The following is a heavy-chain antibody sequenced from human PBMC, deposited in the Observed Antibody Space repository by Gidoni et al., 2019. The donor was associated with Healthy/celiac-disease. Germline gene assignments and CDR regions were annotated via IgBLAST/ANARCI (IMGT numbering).Heavy chain of an antibody. Sequence: EVQLVEYVGGLVKHGGSLRLSCAASGFTFSNAWMSWVRQAPGKGLEWVGRIKSKTDGGTTDYAAPVKCIFTISRDDSKNTLYLQMNSLKTEDTAVYYCTTDPQWFGELLFNYWGQGTLVTVSS. J-gene: IGHJ4*02. CDR3: TTDPQWFGELLFNY. D-gene: IGHD3-10*01. CDR1: GFTFSNAW. V-gene: IGHV3-15*01. CDR2: IKSKTDGGTT.